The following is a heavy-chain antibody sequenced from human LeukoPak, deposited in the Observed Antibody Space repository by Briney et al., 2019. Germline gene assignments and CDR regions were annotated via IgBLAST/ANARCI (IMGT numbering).Heavy chain of an antibody. D-gene: IGHD1-26*01. Sequence: SMKVSCKASGFAFVNSLVHWVRQTRGQGLEWIGWVVVGSGNTNYAQKFQERVTITRDRSTSTAYMELNSLTSEDTAIYYCAADPQLGATSRFGFWGQGSLVTVSS. V-gene: IGHV1-58*01. J-gene: IGHJ4*02. CDR3: AADPQLGATSRFGF. CDR1: GFAFVNSL. CDR2: VVVGSGNT.